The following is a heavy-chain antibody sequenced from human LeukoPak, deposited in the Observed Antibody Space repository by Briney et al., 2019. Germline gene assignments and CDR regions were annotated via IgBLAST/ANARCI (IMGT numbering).Heavy chain of an antibody. Sequence: SQTLSLTCAIYGDSVSSNSAAWNWIRQSPSRCLEWLGRTYYRSKWYNDYAVSVKSRITINPDTSKNQFSLQLNSVTPEDTAVYYCAREPRFKQLGANNWFDPWGQRTLVTVSS. J-gene: IGHJ5*02. CDR2: TYYRSKWYN. CDR1: GDSVSSNSAA. D-gene: IGHD6-13*01. CDR3: AREPRFKQLGANNWFDP. V-gene: IGHV6-1*01.